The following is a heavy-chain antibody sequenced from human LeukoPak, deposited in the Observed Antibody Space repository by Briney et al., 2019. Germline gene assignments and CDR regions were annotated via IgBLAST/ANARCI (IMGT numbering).Heavy chain of an antibody. CDR1: GFTFSRYG. CDR3: ARDKEVTGGYYYYYMDV. J-gene: IGHJ6*03. D-gene: IGHD7-27*01. CDR2: ISYDGSNK. Sequence: GGSLRLSCAASGFTFSRYGMHWVRQAPGKGLEGVAVISYDGSNKYYADSVKGRFTISRDNSKNTLYLQMNSLRAEDTAVYYCARDKEVTGGYYYYYMDVWGKGTTVTVSS. V-gene: IGHV3-30*19.